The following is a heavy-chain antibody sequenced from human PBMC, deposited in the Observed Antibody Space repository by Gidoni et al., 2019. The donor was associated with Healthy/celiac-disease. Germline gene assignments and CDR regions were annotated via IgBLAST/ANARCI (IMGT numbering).Heavy chain of an antibody. J-gene: IGHJ4*02. Sequence: EVQLLASGGGLVQPGGSLRLSCAASGFTFSSYAMSWVRQAPGKGLEWVSAISGSGGSTYYADSVKGRFTISRDNSKNTLYLQMNSLRAEDTAVYYCANLGSYYYDSSGYYYWGQGTLVTVSS. V-gene: IGHV3-23*01. CDR3: ANLGSYYYDSSGYYY. D-gene: IGHD3-22*01. CDR1: GFTFSSYA. CDR2: ISGSGGST.